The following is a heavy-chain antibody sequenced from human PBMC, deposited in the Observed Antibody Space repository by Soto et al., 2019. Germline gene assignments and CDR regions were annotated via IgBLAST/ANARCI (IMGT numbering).Heavy chain of an antibody. J-gene: IGHJ4*02. V-gene: IGHV4-4*07. CDR3: ARNFDIAATGTAFDS. D-gene: IGHD6-13*01. Sequence: PSDTLSPPCSVSGGSIRGHYWSWIRLPSGRRLQWVGRIYSSGTTNYNPSLKSRVRMSVDTDRNSFSLRLDSVTAADTAVYYCARNFDIAATGTAFDSWGRGVLVTVSS. CDR2: IYSSGTT. CDR1: GGSIRGHY.